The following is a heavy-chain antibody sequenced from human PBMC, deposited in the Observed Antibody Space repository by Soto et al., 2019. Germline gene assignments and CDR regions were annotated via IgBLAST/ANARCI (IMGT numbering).Heavy chain of an antibody. D-gene: IGHD6-6*01. V-gene: IGHV6-1*01. J-gene: IGHJ6*02. CDR1: GDSVSSNSAA. Sequence: PSQTLSLTCAISGDSVSSNSAAWNWIRQSPSRGLEWLGRTYYRSKWYNDYAVSVKSRITINPDTSKNQFSLQLNSVTPEDTAVYYCARVPLVTEYSSSSQGPGGYYYYYYGMDVWGQGTTVTVSS. CDR3: ARVPLVTEYSSSSQGPGGYYYYYYGMDV. CDR2: TYYRSKWYN.